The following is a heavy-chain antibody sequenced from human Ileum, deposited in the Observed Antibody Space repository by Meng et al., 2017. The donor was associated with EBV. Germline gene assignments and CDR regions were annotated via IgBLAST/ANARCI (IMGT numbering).Heavy chain of an antibody. CDR1: GGSISTSSYF. CDR3: AKEQDDGDRGIHRIDS. J-gene: IGHJ5*01. Sequence: QRPLREPGQGLVKPSETLSLPCTVSGGSISTSSYFWGWNRQTPGKGLEWIGSIHYNGGTAYNPSLQSRVTMSVDTSKNQFSLRLTSVTAADTAVYYCAKEQDDGDRGIHRIDSWGQGTLVTVSS. CDR2: IHYNGGT. D-gene: IGHD5-18*01. V-gene: IGHV4-39*07.